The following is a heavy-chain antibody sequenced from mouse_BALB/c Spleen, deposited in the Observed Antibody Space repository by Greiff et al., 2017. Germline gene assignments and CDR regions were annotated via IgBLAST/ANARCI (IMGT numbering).Heavy chain of an antibody. D-gene: IGHD2-14*01. CDR3: TRGYRYDDAMDY. V-gene: IGHV5-6-4*01. J-gene: IGHJ4*01. Sequence: EVHLVESGGGLVKPGGSLKLSCAASGFTFSSYTMSWVRQTPEKRLEWVATISSGGSYTYYPDSVKGRFTISRDNAKNTLYLQMSSLKSEDTAMYYCTRGYRYDDAMDYWGQGTSVTVSS. CDR2: ISSGGSYT. CDR1: GFTFSSYT.